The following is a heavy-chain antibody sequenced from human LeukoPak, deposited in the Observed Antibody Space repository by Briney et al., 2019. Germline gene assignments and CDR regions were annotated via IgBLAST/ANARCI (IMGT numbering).Heavy chain of an antibody. CDR3: ARGLFLSGYLDAFDI. D-gene: IGHD3-22*01. CDR1: GFTVSNKY. Sequence: GGSLRLSCAASGFTVSNKYMTWVRQAPGKGLEGVSLIYSDGRTYYADSVKCRCTISRDNSKNTLYLQMNSLRVEDTAIYYCARGLFLSGYLDAFDIWGKGTVVTVSS. CDR2: IYSDGRT. J-gene: IGHJ3*02. V-gene: IGHV3-53*01.